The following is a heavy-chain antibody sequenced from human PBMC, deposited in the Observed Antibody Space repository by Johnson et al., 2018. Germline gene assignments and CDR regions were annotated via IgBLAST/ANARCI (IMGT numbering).Heavy chain of an antibody. CDR1: GFTFDDYA. Sequence: EVQLVESGGGLVQXGRSLRLXCAASGFTFDDYAMHWVRQAPGKGLEWVSGISWNSGSIGYADSVKGRFTISRDDSKSIAYLQMNSRKTEEPAVYYCTVWGSYRYTRWGQGTLVTVSS. CDR2: ISWNSGSI. CDR3: TVWGSYRYTR. D-gene: IGHD3-16*02. J-gene: IGHJ4*02. V-gene: IGHV3-9*01.